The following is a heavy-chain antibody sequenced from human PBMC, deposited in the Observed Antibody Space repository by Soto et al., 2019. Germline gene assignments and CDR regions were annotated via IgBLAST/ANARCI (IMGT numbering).Heavy chain of an antibody. V-gene: IGHV3-64D*06. CDR3: VKDRDGYCSGGSCYDFDY. D-gene: IGHD2-15*01. CDR1: GFTFSSYA. Sequence: PGGSLRLSCSSSGFTFSSYAMHWVRQAPGKGLEYVSAISSNGGSTYYADSVKGRFTISRDNSKNTLYLQMSSLRAEDTAVYYCVKDRDGYCSGGSCYDFDYCGQGTLVTVS. CDR2: ISSNGGST. J-gene: IGHJ4*02.